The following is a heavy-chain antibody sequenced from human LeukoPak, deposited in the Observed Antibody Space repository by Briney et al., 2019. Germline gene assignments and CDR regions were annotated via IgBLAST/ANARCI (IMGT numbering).Heavy chain of an antibody. D-gene: IGHD1-1*01. V-gene: IGHV3-33*06. CDR3: AKRMERRGENWFDP. CDR1: GFTFNSYG. CDR2: IWYDGSNK. J-gene: IGHJ5*02. Sequence: GGSLRLSCVASGFTFNSYGIHWVRQAPGKGLEWVAVIWYDGSNKYYADSVKGRFTISRDNSKNTLYLQMNSLRAEDTAVYYCAKRMERRGENWFDPWGQGTLVTVSS.